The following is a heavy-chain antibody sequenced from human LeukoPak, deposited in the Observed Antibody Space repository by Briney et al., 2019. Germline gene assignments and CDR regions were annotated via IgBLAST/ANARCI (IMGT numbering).Heavy chain of an antibody. CDR3: ARDKGQWLVEGAFDI. Sequence: PGGSLRLSCAASGFTFSSYAMHWVRQAPGKGLKWVAVISYDGSNKYYADSVKGRFTISRDNSKNTLYLQMNSLRAEDTAVYYCARDKGQWLVEGAFDIWGQGTMVTVSS. CDR2: ISYDGSNK. CDR1: GFTFSSYA. V-gene: IGHV3-30-3*01. J-gene: IGHJ3*02. D-gene: IGHD6-19*01.